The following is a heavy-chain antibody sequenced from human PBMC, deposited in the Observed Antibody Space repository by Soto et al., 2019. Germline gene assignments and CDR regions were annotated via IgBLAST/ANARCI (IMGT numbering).Heavy chain of an antibody. V-gene: IGHV1-18*01. CDR3: ARYYYDSSGYYYFDY. CDR1: GYTFTSYG. D-gene: IGHD3-22*01. J-gene: IGHJ4*02. CDR2: ISAYNGNT. Sequence: SVKGSCKASGYTFTSYGISRVRQAPVQGLEWMGWISAYNGNTNYAQKLQGRVTMTTDTSTSTAYMELRSLRSDDTAVYYCARYYYDSSGYYYFDYWGQGTLVTVSS.